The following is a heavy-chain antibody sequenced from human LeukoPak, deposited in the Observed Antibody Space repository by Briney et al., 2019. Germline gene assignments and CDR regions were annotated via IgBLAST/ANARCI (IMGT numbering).Heavy chain of an antibody. CDR3: ARGLIRYGLRDAFDI. D-gene: IGHD3-16*01. CDR2: INHSGST. V-gene: IGHV4-34*01. Sequence: RSSETLSLTCAVYGGSFSGYYWSWIRQPPGKGLEWIGEINHSGSTNYNPSLKSRVTISVDTSKNQFSLKLSSVTAADTAVYYCARGLIRYGLRDAFDIWGQGTMVTVSS. J-gene: IGHJ3*02. CDR1: GGSFSGYY.